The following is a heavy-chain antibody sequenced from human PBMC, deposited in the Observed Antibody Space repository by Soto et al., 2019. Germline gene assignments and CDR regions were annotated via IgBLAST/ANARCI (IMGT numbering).Heavy chain of an antibody. J-gene: IGHJ4*02. CDR2: IIPILGIA. CDR1: GGTFSSYT. D-gene: IGHD4-17*01. Sequence: QVQLVQSGAEVKKPGSSVKVSCKASGGTFSSYTISWVRQAPGQGLEWMGRIIPILGIANYAQKFQGRVTSTADKSTSTAYVELSSLRSEDTAVYYCASGYGEERVYFDYWGQGTLVTVSS. V-gene: IGHV1-69*02. CDR3: ASGYGEERVYFDY.